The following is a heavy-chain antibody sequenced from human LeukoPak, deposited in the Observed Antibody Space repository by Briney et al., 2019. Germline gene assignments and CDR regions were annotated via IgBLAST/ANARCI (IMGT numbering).Heavy chain of an antibody. CDR3: ARARATVTRISSFDI. V-gene: IGHV3-30*03. J-gene: IGHJ3*02. D-gene: IGHD4-17*01. Sequence: GGSLRLSCAASGLRFSDYYVSWIRQAPGKGLEWVAVISFDGTHDFYADSVKGRFTISRDNSKNTLYLQMNSLRADDTAVYYCARARATVTRISSFDIWGQGTMVTVSS. CDR1: GLRFSDYY. CDR2: ISFDGTHD.